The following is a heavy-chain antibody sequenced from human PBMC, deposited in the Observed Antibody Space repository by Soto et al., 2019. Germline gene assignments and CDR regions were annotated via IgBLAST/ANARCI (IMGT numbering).Heavy chain of an antibody. CDR3: ARGCSSTSCSREFDP. CDR2: ISAYNGNT. V-gene: IGHV1-18*01. CDR1: GYTFTSYG. D-gene: IGHD2-2*01. Sequence: ASVKVSCKASGYTFTSYGISWVRQAPGQGLEWMGWISAYNGNTNYAQKLQGRVTMTTDTSTSTAYMELRSLRSDDTAVYYCARGCSSTSCSREFDPWGQGTLGTVSS. J-gene: IGHJ5*02.